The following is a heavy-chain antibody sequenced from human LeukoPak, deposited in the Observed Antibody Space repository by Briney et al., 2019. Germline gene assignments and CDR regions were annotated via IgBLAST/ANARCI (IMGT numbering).Heavy chain of an antibody. D-gene: IGHD3-16*01. Sequence: PGGSLRLSCAASGFTFSSYAMHWVRQAPGKGLEWVAFIRYDGSDQYYADSVKGRFTISRDNSKNTLSLHLNSLRSEDTVVYYCARYEYFNLWGQGTLVIVSS. J-gene: IGHJ4*02. CDR3: ARYEYFNL. CDR1: GFTFSSYA. V-gene: IGHV3-30*04. CDR2: IRYDGSDQ.